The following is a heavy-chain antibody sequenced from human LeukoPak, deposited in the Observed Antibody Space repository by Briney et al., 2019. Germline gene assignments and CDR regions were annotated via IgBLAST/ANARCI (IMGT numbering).Heavy chain of an antibody. CDR1: GYTFTSYD. CDR2: MNPASGNT. Sequence: ASVKVSFKASGYTFTSYDMHWVRQATGQGLEWMGWMNPASGNTVYARKFQGRVTITRDISISTAYMERSSLRSEDTAVYYCARVGCSPISCHTGFDPWGQGTLVTVSS. J-gene: IGHJ5*02. V-gene: IGHV1-8*03. CDR3: ARVGCSPISCHTGFDP. D-gene: IGHD2-2*01.